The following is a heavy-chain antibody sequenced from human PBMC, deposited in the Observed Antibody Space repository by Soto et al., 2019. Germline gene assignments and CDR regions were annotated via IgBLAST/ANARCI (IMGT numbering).Heavy chain of an antibody. V-gene: IGHV3-23*01. J-gene: IGHJ5*02. Sequence: GESLKISCAASGFTFSSYAMSWVRQAPGKGLEWVSAISGSGGSTYYADSVKGRFTISRDNSKNTLYLQMNSLRAEDTAVYYCAKGLTGLIFDPWGQGTLVTVSS. CDR1: GFTFSSYA. CDR3: AKGLTGLIFDP. D-gene: IGHD7-27*01. CDR2: ISGSGGST.